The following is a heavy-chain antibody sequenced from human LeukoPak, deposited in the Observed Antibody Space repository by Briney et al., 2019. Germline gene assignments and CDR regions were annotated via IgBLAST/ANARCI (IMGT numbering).Heavy chain of an antibody. Sequence: SETLSLTCAVYGGSFSGYYWSWIRQPPGKGLEWIGEINHSGSTNYNPSLKSRVTISVDTSKNQFSLKLSSVTAADTAVYYCARLLYVNFDYWGQGTLVTVSS. CDR2: INHSGST. CDR1: GGSFSGYY. CDR3: ARLLYVNFDY. D-gene: IGHD3-10*02. V-gene: IGHV4-34*01. J-gene: IGHJ4*02.